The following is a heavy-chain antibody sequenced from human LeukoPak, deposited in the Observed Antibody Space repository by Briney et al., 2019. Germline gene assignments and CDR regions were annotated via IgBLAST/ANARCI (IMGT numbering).Heavy chain of an antibody. CDR2: ILKDGSDK. D-gene: IGHD1-7*01. CDR3: ARDYWWNYDY. CDR1: GFTFSDYA. V-gene: IGHV3-30-3*01. Sequence: GRSLRLSCAASGFTFSDYAMHWVRQAPGKGLEWVAVILKDGSDKYYPGSVRGRFTTSRDNSKNTIYLQMDSLRAEDTAIYYCARDYWWNYDYWGQGTLVTVSS. J-gene: IGHJ4*02.